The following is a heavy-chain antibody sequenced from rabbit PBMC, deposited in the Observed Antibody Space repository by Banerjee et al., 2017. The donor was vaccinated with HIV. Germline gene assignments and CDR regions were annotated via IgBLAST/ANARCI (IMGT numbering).Heavy chain of an antibody. J-gene: IGHJ3*01. CDR3: ARGGVWGATRLDF. D-gene: IGHD4-1*01. V-gene: IGHV1S40*01. CDR1: GFSLSSSYN. CDR2: IYGGSSGST. Sequence: QSLEESGGDVVKPGASLTLTCTASGFSLSSSYNMCWVRQAPGKGLEWIGTIYGGSSGSTYYANWAKGRFTISKTSSTTVTLQMTSLTAADTATYFCARGGVWGATRLDFWGQGTLVTVS.